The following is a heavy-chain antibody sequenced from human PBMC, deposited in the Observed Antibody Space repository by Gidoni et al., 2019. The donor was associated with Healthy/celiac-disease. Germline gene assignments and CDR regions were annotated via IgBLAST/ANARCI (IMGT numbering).Heavy chain of an antibody. Sequence: QVQLVQSGAEVKKPGSSVKVSCKASGGTFSSYTISWVRQAPGQGLEWMGRIIPILGIANYAQKCQGRVTITADKSTSTAYMELSSLRSEDTAVYYCAGSHCSGGSCYSGVLDYWGQGTLVTVSS. CDR1: GGTFSSYT. J-gene: IGHJ4*02. V-gene: IGHV1-69*02. CDR3: AGSHCSGGSCYSGVLDY. CDR2: IIPILGIA. D-gene: IGHD2-15*01.